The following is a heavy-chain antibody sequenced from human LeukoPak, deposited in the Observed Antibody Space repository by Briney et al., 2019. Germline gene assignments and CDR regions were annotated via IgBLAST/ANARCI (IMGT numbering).Heavy chain of an antibody. D-gene: IGHD1-14*01. CDR3: ARREHIGIPVDYYYGMDV. CDR2: ISAYNGNT. V-gene: IGHV1-18*01. Sequence: ASVKVSCKASGYTFTSYGISWVRQAPGQGLEWMGWISAYNGNTNYAQKLQGRVTMTTDTSTSTAYMELRSLRSEDTAVYYCARREHIGIPVDYYYGMDVWGQGTTVTVSS. J-gene: IGHJ6*02. CDR1: GYTFTSYG.